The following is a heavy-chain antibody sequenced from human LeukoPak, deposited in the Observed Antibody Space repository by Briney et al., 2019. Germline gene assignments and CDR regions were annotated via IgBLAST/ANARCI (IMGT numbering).Heavy chain of an antibody. CDR3: ARGRGCSSTSCYTSFDY. V-gene: IGHV4-34*01. Sequence: PSETLSPTCAVYGGSFSGYYWSWIRQPPGKGLEWIGEINHSGSTNYNPSLKSRVTISVDTSKNQFSLKLSSVTAADTAVYYCARGRGCSSTSCYTSFDYWGQGTLVTVSS. J-gene: IGHJ4*02. CDR2: INHSGST. CDR1: GGSFSGYY. D-gene: IGHD2-2*02.